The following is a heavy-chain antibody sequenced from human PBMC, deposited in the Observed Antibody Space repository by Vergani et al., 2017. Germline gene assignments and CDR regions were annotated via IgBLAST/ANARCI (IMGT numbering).Heavy chain of an antibody. CDR1: GYSISSGYY. Sequence: QVQLQESGPGLVKPSETLYLTCTVSGYSISSGYYWGWIRQPPGKGLEGIGSIYHSGSTYYNPSLKSRVTISVDTSKNQFSLKLSSVTAADTAVYYCARDSNIVVVVAGGFDPWGQGTLVTVSS. J-gene: IGHJ5*02. D-gene: IGHD2-15*01. CDR2: IYHSGST. CDR3: ARDSNIVVVVAGGFDP. V-gene: IGHV4-38-2*02.